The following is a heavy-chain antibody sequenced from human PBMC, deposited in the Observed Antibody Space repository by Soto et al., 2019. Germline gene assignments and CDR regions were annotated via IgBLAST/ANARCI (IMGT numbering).Heavy chain of an antibody. Sequence: QITLKESGPTLVKPTQTLTLTCTFSGFSLSTSGVGVGWIRQPPGKALEWFALIYWDDDKRYSPSLRSRLTISKDTSKNQVVLTMTNMDPVETATYYCIQSRCGGDCLQSYASHYYYGMDVWGQGTTVTVSS. D-gene: IGHD2-21*02. CDR1: GFSLSTSGVG. V-gene: IGHV2-5*02. CDR2: IYWDDDK. J-gene: IGHJ6*02. CDR3: IQSRCGGDCLQSYASHYYYGMDV.